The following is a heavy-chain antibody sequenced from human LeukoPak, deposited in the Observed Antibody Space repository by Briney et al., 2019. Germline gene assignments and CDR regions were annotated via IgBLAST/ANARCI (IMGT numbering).Heavy chain of an antibody. Sequence: GGSLRLSCAASGSTFSSYAMHWVRQAPGKGLEWVAVISYDGSNKYYADPVKGRFTISRDNSKNTLYLQMNSLRAEDTAVYYCARDPSNWNVNFDYWGQGTLVTVSS. CDR3: ARDPSNWNVNFDY. J-gene: IGHJ4*02. V-gene: IGHV3-30-3*01. CDR1: GSTFSSYA. CDR2: ISYDGSNK. D-gene: IGHD1-20*01.